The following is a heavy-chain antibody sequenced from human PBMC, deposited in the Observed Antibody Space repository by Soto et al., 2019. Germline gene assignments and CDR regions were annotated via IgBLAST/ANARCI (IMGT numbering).Heavy chain of an antibody. D-gene: IGHD3-22*01. Sequence: ASQTLSVSCTVSGGSSGSRDDYRSWIRQHPGKGLEWIGYIYYSGGTYYNPSLKSRVTISVDTSKNQFSLELSSVTAADTAVYYCASIYDSSGYYYGNNWFDPWGQGTLVTVSS. CDR2: IYYSGGT. CDR3: ASIYDSSGYYYGNNWFDP. CDR1: GGSSGSRDDY. V-gene: IGHV4-31*02. J-gene: IGHJ5*02.